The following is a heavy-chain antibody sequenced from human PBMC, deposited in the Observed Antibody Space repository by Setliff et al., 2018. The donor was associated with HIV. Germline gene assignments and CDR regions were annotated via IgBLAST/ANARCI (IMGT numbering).Heavy chain of an antibody. V-gene: IGHV3-74*01. CDR2: INSDESTT. J-gene: IGHJ4*02. CDR1: GFTFSNHW. Sequence: QTGGSLRLSCAASGFTFSNHWMHWVRQAPGKGLVWVSRINSDESTTNYADSVKGRFTISRDNAQNSLYLQMNSLRAEDTAVYYCARDRGGSSYFDYWGQGTLVTVSS. D-gene: IGHD1-26*01. CDR3: ARDRGGSSYFDY.